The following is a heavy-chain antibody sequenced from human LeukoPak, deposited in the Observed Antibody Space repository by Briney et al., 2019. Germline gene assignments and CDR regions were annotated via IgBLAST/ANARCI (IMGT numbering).Heavy chain of an antibody. V-gene: IGHV4-34*01. Sequence: KPSETLSLTCAVYGGSFSGYYWSWIRQPPGKGLEWIGEINHSGSTNYNPSLKSRVTISVDTSKNQFSLKLSSVTAADTAVYYCAGLIPMIVRGVIITKAYYFDYWGQGTLVTVSS. CDR3: AGLIPMIVRGVIITKAYYFDY. CDR2: INHSGST. J-gene: IGHJ4*02. CDR1: GGSFSGYY. D-gene: IGHD3-10*01.